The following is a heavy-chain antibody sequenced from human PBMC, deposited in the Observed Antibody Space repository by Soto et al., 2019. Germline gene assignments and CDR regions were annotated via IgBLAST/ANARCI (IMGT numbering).Heavy chain of an antibody. J-gene: IGHJ4*02. CDR1: GGSISSGDYY. CDR2: IYYSGST. V-gene: IGHV4-30-4*01. CDR3: VRGPGYYFDY. Sequence: SETLSLTCTVSGGSISSGDYYWSWIRQPPGKGLEWIGYIYYSGSTYYNPSLKSRVTISVDRSKNQFSLKLSSVTAADMAVYYCVRGPGYYFDYWGQGTLVTVSS. D-gene: IGHD2-15*01.